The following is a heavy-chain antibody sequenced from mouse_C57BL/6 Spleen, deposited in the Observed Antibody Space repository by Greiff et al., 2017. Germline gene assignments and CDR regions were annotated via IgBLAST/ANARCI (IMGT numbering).Heavy chain of an antibody. J-gene: IGHJ4*01. CDR3: ARDSNAMDY. Sequence: QVQLQQSGPELVKPGASVKLSCKASGYTFTSYDINWVKQRPGQGLEWIGWIYPRDCSTKYNEKFKGKATLTVDTSSSTAYMELHSLTSEDSAVYFCARDSNAMDYWGQGTSVTVSS. CDR2: IYPRDCST. V-gene: IGHV1-85*01. CDR1: GYTFTSYD.